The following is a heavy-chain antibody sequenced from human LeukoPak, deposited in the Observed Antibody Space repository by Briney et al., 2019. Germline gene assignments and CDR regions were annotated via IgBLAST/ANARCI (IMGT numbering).Heavy chain of an antibody. Sequence: SETLSLTCTVSGGSIRDSYWNWIRLPAGRGLEWIGRSYTTGSASYNPSLKSRVTMSFDMSSNQFSLRLTSVTAADTAVYFCAREVNSSTWRPLDFWGQGTLVTVSS. J-gene: IGHJ4*02. D-gene: IGHD6-13*01. CDR2: SYTTGSA. V-gene: IGHV4-4*07. CDR3: AREVNSSTWRPLDF. CDR1: GGSIRDSY.